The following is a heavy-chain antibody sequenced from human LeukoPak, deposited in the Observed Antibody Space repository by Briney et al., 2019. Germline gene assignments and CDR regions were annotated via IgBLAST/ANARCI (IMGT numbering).Heavy chain of an antibody. CDR3: AKSRGDYTMIGVLHCDY. D-gene: IGHD3-22*01. CDR1: GVTFSSYA. CDR2: ISGIVGRT. Sequence: GGSLRLSCAASGVTFSSYAMSWVRQAPGKGLEWVSPISGIVGRTYYAHSVKGRFTISTDKSTNTLYMHMNSLRAEDTAVYYCAKSRGDYTMIGVLHCDYWGQGTLVTVSS. V-gene: IGHV3-23*01. J-gene: IGHJ4*02.